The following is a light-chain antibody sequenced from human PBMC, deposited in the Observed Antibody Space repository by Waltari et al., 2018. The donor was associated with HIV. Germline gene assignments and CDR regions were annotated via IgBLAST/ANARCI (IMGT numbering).Light chain of an antibody. Sequence: QSALTQPASVSGSPGQSITISCTGTSGDVGGYNFVSWYQKPPGKAPKLIIYNVNRRPSGVSMRFAGSRSANTASLTISGLQAEDEADYFCSSYTSSGPRYVLFGGGTRLTVL. CDR2: NVN. CDR1: SGDVGGYNF. CDR3: SSYTSSGPRYVL. V-gene: IGLV2-14*03. J-gene: IGLJ2*01.